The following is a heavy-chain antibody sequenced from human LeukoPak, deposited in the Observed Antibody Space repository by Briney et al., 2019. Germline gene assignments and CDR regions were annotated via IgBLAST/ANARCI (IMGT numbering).Heavy chain of an antibody. Sequence: ASVNVSCKASGYTFTSYYMHWVRQAPGQGLEWMGIINPSGGSTSYAQKFQGRVTMTRDTSTSTVYMELSSLRSEDTAVYYCARSPRSSSVSHLLGYYGMDVWGQGTTVTVSS. CDR2: INPSGGST. CDR1: GYTFTSYY. V-gene: IGHV1-46*01. CDR3: ARSPRSSSVSHLLGYYGMDV. J-gene: IGHJ6*02. D-gene: IGHD6-6*01.